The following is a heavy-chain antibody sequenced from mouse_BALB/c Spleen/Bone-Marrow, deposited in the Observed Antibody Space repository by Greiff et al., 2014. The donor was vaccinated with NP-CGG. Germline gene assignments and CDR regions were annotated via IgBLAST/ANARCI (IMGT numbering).Heavy chain of an antibody. Sequence: QVQLQQSGPELVKPGASVKISCKASGYAFSSSWMNWVKQRPGQGLEWIGRIYPGDGNTNYNGKFKGKATLTADKSSTTAYMQLRSLTSVDYAVYFCALYDYDGLSWFAYWGQGTLVTVSA. V-gene: IGHV1-82*01. CDR1: GYAFSSSW. D-gene: IGHD2-4*01. J-gene: IGHJ3*01. CDR3: ALYDYDGLSWFAY. CDR2: IYPGDGNT.